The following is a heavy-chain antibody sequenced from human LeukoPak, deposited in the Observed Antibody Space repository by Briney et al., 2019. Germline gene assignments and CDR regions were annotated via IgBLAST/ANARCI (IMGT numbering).Heavy chain of an antibody. V-gene: IGHV1-2*02. CDR2: INPNSGGT. Sequence: GSVEVFCQGSGYTLTRHYMHWGRQAPGQRAEWMGWINPNSGGTNYAQKFQGRVTMTRDTSISTAYMELSRLKSDDTAVYYCARVRPYSSGWNFDYWGQGTLLTVSS. D-gene: IGHD6-19*01. J-gene: IGHJ4*02. CDR3: ARVRPYSSGWNFDY. CDR1: GYTLTRHY.